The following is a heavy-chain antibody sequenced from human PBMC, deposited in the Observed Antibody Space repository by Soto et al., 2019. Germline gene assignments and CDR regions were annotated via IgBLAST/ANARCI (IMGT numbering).Heavy chain of an antibody. CDR1: GFTFSSQA. CDR3: AKRAGYDVDY. V-gene: IGHV3-23*01. D-gene: IGHD5-12*01. Sequence: GGSLRLSCAASGFTFSSQAMIWVRQAPGKGLEWVSSISASGGETYYTDSVKGRFTVSRDDSQNTLYLQMNSLRVEDTAVYYCAKRAGYDVDYWGQGSLVTVSS. CDR2: ISASGGET. J-gene: IGHJ4*02.